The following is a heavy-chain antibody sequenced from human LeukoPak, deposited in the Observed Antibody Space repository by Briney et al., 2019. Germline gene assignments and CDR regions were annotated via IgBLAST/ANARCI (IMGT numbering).Heavy chain of an antibody. J-gene: IGHJ5*02. CDR3: ARANFLRFDP. CDR1: GYTFAIYD. CDR2: MTPNSGNT. Sequence: GASVKVSCKASGYTFAIYDIHWVRQASGQGLEWMGWMTPNSGNTGYAQKSQGRVTITRNTSISTAYMELSSLRSDDTAVYYCARANFLRFDPWGQGTLVTVSS. V-gene: IGHV1-8*03.